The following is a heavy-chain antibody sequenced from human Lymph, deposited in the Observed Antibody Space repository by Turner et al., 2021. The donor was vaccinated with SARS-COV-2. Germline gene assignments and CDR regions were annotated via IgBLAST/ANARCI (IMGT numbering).Heavy chain of an antibody. CDR3: AKVRSIFGVVIGGMDF. CDR2: ISYDGSNK. Sequence: VQLVESGGGVVQPGRTLRLSCAASGLIFSSYGRHWVRQAPGKGLDWVAFISYDGSNKYYAVSVNGRFTISRDNTKKTLYLQRNSLSAGDTAVYYCAKVRSIFGVVIGGMDFLCQGTTVTVSS. D-gene: IGHD3-3*01. CDR1: GLIFSSYG. J-gene: IGHJ6*02. V-gene: IGHV3-30*18.